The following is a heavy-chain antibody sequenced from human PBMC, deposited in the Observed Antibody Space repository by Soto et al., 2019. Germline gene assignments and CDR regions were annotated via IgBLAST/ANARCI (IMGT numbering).Heavy chain of an antibody. Sequence: EVQLLESGGGLVQPGGSLRLSCAASGFTFSSCAMGWVRQAPGKGLEWVSDIIDSGASTYYADSVKGRFTISRDNSKSTLYLQKISLRAEDTAFYYCATGRSYYYYYGVDVWGQGTTVTVSS. V-gene: IGHV3-23*01. CDR3: ATGRSYYYYYGVDV. CDR2: IIDSGAST. J-gene: IGHJ6*02. CDR1: GFTFSSCA.